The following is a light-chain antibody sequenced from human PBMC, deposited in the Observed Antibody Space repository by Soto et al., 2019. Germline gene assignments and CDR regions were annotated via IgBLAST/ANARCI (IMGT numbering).Light chain of an antibody. Sequence: DIQMTQSPSSLSASVGDRVTITCRASQSISSYLNWYQQKPGKAPKLLFYAASRLQSGVPSRFSGSGSGTDFTLTISSLQPEDFATYYCQQSYSTPDTFGQGTKLEIK. CDR3: QQSYSTPDT. CDR1: QSISSY. V-gene: IGKV1-39*01. CDR2: AAS. J-gene: IGKJ2*01.